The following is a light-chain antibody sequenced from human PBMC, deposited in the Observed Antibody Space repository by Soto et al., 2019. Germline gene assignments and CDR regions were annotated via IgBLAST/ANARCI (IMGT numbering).Light chain of an antibody. CDR2: WAS. CDR3: QQYYSTPRT. J-gene: IGKJ1*01. V-gene: IGKV4-1*01. Sequence: DIVMTQSPDSLAVSLGERTTINCKSSQNIVYSSDNKNYLAWYQQKPGQPPKLLIYWASTRESGVPDRFSGSGSGTDFTLTISSLQAEDVAVYSCQQYYSTPRTFGQGTKVEIK. CDR1: QNIVYSSDNKNY.